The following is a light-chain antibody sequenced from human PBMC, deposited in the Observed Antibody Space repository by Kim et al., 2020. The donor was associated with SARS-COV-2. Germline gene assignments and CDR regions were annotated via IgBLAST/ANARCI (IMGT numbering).Light chain of an antibody. CDR2: AAS. CDR1: QSITSY. CDR3: QQSYRTPIT. Sequence: GDRVTITCRASQSITSYLNWYQQKPGKAPKLLISAASSLQSGVPSTFSGSGSGTDFTLTISSVQPDDFATYYCQQSYRTPITFGQGTRL. J-gene: IGKJ5*01. V-gene: IGKV1-39*01.